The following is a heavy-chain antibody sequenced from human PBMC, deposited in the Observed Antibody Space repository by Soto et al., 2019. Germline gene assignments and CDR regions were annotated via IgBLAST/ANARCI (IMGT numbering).Heavy chain of an antibody. CDR2: IYYSGST. CDR3: ARNYYDSTAGYFDY. Sequence: SETLSLTCTLSGGSISSYYWSWIRQPPGKGLEWIGYIYYSGSTNYDPSLKSRVTISVDTSKNQFSLKLSSVTAADTAVYYCARNYYDSTAGYFDYWGQGTLVTVSS. CDR1: GGSISSYY. D-gene: IGHD3-22*01. J-gene: IGHJ4*02. V-gene: IGHV4-59*01.